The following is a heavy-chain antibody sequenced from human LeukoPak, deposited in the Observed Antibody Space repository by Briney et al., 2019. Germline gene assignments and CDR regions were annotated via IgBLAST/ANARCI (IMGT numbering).Heavy chain of an antibody. J-gene: IGHJ4*02. CDR3: ARGDVGRVDY. CDR2: IHYSGNT. V-gene: IGHV4-34*01. D-gene: IGHD1-14*01. Sequence: PSETLSLTCAVYGGSFSGFYWSWIRQPQGKGLEWIGEIHYSGNTNYNPSLRSRVTISLDTPNNQFSLKLSSVTAADTAVYYCARGDVGRVDYWGQGTLVTVSS. CDR1: GGSFSGFY.